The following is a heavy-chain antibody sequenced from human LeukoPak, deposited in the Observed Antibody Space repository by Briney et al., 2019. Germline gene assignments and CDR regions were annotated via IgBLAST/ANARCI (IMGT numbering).Heavy chain of an antibody. J-gene: IGHJ4*02. D-gene: IGHD1-1*01. Sequence: QSGGSLRLSCAASGFTFSVSWMSWVRQAPGKGLEGVANIKYDGSEKYYVDSVKGRFTISRDNAKNSPYLQMNSLSAEDTAVYYCARGGTTFEHWGQGTLVTVSS. V-gene: IGHV3-7*01. CDR2: IKYDGSEK. CDR1: GFTFSVSW. CDR3: ARGGTTFEH.